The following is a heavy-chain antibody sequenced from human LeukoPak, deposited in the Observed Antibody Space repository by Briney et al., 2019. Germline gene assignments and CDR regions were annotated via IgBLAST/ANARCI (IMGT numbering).Heavy chain of an antibody. CDR3: VRGGGSSYPFNY. D-gene: IGHD6-13*01. J-gene: IGHJ4*02. Sequence: PSETLSLTCAVSGGSISSGGYSWSWIRQPPGKGLEWIGYIYHSGTTYYNPSLKSRVTISVDRSKNQFSLKLTSVTAADMAVYYCVRGGGSSYPFNYWGQGTLVTVSS. CDR1: GGSISSGGYS. CDR2: IYHSGTT. V-gene: IGHV4-30-2*01.